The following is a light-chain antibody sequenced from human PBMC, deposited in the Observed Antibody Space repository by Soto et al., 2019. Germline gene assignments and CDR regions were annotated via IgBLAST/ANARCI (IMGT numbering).Light chain of an antibody. Sequence: DIQLTQFPSFLSASVGDRVTITCRASQGISSYLAWYQQKPGKAPKLLIYAASTLQSGVPSRLSGSGSGTEFTLTISSLQPEDFATYYCQQLNSYPFTFGGGTKVDIK. CDR2: AAS. CDR3: QQLNSYPFT. CDR1: QGISSY. V-gene: IGKV1-9*01. J-gene: IGKJ4*01.